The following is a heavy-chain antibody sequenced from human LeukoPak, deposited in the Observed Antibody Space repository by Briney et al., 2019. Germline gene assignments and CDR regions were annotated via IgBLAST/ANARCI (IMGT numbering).Heavy chain of an antibody. CDR3: ARYVYCSSTSCYVKNAFDI. CDR2: INPNSGGT. J-gene: IGHJ3*02. Sequence: ASVKVSCKASGYTFTGYYMHWVRQAPGQGLEWMGWINPNSGGTNYAQKFQGRVTMTRDTSISTAYMELSRLRSDDTAVYYCARYVYCSSTSCYVKNAFDIWGQGTMVIVSS. CDR1: GYTFTGYY. D-gene: IGHD2-2*01. V-gene: IGHV1-2*02.